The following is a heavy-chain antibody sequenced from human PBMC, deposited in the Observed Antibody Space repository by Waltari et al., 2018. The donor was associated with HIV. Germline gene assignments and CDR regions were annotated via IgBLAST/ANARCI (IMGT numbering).Heavy chain of an antibody. CDR1: DSSFNDYW. Sequence: EVQLVQSGVEVRKPGESLKISCKGSDSSFNDYWIGWVRQTPGKGLEWMVIVYRSDTHVRYNPPFHGQVIMAVDKSISTAYLSWNSVKASDTGIYYCARLMSLGGNSKWGNNWLDPWGQGTQVIVSS. V-gene: IGHV5-51*01. CDR3: ARLMSLGGNSKWGNNWLDP. J-gene: IGHJ5*02. D-gene: IGHD5-12*01. CDR2: VYRSDTHV.